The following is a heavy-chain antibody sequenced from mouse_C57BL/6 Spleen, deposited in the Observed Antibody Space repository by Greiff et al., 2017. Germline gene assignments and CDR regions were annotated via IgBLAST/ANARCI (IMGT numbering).Heavy chain of an antibody. CDR1: GYTFTSYW. CDR2: IDPSDSYT. V-gene: IGHV1-50*01. Sequence: VQLQQPGAELVKPGASVKLSCKASGYTFTSYWMQWVKQRPGQGLEWLGEIDPSDSYTNYNQQFKGKATLTVDTTSSTAYMQLSSLTSEDSAVYYCVRSRDYDWFAYWGQGTLVTVSA. CDR3: VRSRDYDWFAY. D-gene: IGHD2-4*01. J-gene: IGHJ3*01.